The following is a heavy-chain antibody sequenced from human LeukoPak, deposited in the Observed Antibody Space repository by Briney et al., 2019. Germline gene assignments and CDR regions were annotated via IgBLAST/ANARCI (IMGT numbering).Heavy chain of an antibody. CDR2: INPNSGGT. D-gene: IGHD3-22*01. CDR3: ATFSLYYDSSGYYEHTMDV. V-gene: IGHV1-2*02. CDR1: GYTFTGYY. J-gene: IGHJ6*04. Sequence: ASVKVSCKASGYTFTGYYMHWVRQAPGQGLEWMGWINPNSGGTNYAQKFQGRVTMTRDTSISTAYKELSRLRSDDTAVYYCATFSLYYDSSGYYEHTMDVWGKGTTVTVSS.